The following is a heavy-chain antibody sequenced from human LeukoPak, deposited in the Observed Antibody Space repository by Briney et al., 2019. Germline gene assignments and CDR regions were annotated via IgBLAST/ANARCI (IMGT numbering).Heavy chain of an antibody. CDR2: INPNTGDI. J-gene: IGHJ6*02. CDR1: GYTFTGYY. CDR3: VSESYGVSANGMDV. Sequence: ASVKVSCKASGYTFTGYYMNWVRQAPGQGLEWMGWINPNTGDINYAQKFQGRVTMTRDTSISTAYMELTILRSNDTAVYYCVSESYGVSANGMDVWGQGTMVTVSS. D-gene: IGHD2-8*01. V-gene: IGHV1-2*02.